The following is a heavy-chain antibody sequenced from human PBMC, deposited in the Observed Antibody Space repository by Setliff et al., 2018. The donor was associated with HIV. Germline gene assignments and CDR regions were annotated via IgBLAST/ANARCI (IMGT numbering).Heavy chain of an antibody. D-gene: IGHD4-17*01. CDR1: GYTFTSYD. Sequence: ASVKVSCKASGYTFTSYDISWVRQAPGQGLEWMGWISAYNGNTNYAQKLQGRVTMTTDTSASTAYMELSSLRSKDTAVYYCARTVNDYGDYYFDYWGQGTLVTVSS. J-gene: IGHJ4*02. V-gene: IGHV1-18*01. CDR2: ISAYNGNT. CDR3: ARTVNDYGDYYFDY.